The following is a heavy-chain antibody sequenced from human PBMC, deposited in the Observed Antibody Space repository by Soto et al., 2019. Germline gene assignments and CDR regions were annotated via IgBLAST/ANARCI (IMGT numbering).Heavy chain of an antibody. D-gene: IGHD3-9*01. V-gene: IGHV3-23*01. CDR3: AKEERYFDWLSGGYFDY. Sequence: EVQLLESGGGLVQPGGSLRLSCAASGFTFSSYAMSWVRQAPGKGLEWVSAISGSGGSTYYADSVKGRFTISRDNSKNTLYLQMNSLSAEDTAVYYCAKEERYFDWLSGGYFDYCGQGALVTVSS. CDR2: ISGSGGST. J-gene: IGHJ4*02. CDR1: GFTFSSYA.